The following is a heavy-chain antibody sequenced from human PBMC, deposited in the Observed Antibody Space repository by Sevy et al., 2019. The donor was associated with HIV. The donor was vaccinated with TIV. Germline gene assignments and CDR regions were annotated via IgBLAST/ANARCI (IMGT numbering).Heavy chain of an antibody. Sequence: GGSLRLSCAASGFTFSDYYMSWIRQAPGKGLEWVSYISSSGSTIYYADSVKGRFTISRDNAKNSLYRQMNSLRAEDTAVYYCARDGKSDYYDSSGGWFDPWGQGTLVTVSS. V-gene: IGHV3-11*01. J-gene: IGHJ5*02. CDR2: ISSSGSTI. CDR1: GFTFSDYY. D-gene: IGHD3-22*01. CDR3: ARDGKSDYYDSSGGWFDP.